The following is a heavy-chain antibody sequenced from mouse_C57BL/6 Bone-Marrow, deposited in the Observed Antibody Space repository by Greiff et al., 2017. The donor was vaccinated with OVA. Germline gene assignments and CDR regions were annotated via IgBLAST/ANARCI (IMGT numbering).Heavy chain of an antibody. Sequence: QVQLQQPGPELVKPGASVKISCKASGYAFSSSWMNWVKQRPGKGLEWIGRIYPGDGDTNYNGKFKGKATLTADKSSSTAYMQLSSLTSEDSAVYFCARESYYYGTFAYWGQGTLVTVSA. D-gene: IGHD1-1*01. CDR3: ARESYYYGTFAY. CDR2: IYPGDGDT. J-gene: IGHJ3*01. V-gene: IGHV1-82*01. CDR1: GYAFSSSW.